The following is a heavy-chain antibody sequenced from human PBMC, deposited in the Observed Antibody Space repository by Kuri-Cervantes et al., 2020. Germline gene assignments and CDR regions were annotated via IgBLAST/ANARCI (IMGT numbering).Heavy chain of an antibody. D-gene: IGHD6-19*01. CDR2: INHSGST. CDR3: ARHNSGWYGYFQH. V-gene: IGHV4-34*01. Sequence: SQTLSLTCAVYGGSFSGYYWSCIRQPPGKGLEWIGEINHSGSTNYNPSLRSRVTISVDTSKNQFSLKLSSVTAADTAVYYCARHNSGWYGYFQHWGQGTLVTVSS. J-gene: IGHJ1*01. CDR1: GGSFSGYY.